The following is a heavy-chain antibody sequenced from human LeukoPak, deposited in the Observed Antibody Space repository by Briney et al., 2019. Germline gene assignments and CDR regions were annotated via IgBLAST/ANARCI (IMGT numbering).Heavy chain of an antibody. CDR3: ARDRYSSSWYNYYYMDV. D-gene: IGHD6-13*01. Sequence: ASVKVSCKASGYTFTGYYMHWVRQAPGQGLEWMGWINPNSGGTNYAQKLQGRVTMTTDTSTSTAYMELRSLRSDDTAVYYCARDRYSSSWYNYYYMDVWGKGTTVTVSS. CDR1: GYTFTGYY. V-gene: IGHV1-2*02. J-gene: IGHJ6*03. CDR2: INPNSGGT.